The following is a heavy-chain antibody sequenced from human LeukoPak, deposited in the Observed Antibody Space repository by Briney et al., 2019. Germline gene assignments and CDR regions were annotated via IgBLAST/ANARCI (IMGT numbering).Heavy chain of an antibody. J-gene: IGHJ3*02. CDR1: GFTFSSYG. CDR2: IRYDGSNK. CDR3: AKDYDLWSGPDAFDI. Sequence: PGGSLRLSCAASGFTFSSYGMHWVRQAPGKGLEWVAFIRYDGSNKYYADSVKGRFTISRDNSKNTLYLQMNSLRAEDAAVYYCAKDYDLWSGPDAFDIWGQGTMVTVSS. V-gene: IGHV3-30*02. D-gene: IGHD3-3*01.